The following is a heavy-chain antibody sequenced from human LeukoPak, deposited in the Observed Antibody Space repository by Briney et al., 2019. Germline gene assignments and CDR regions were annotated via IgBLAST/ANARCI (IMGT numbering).Heavy chain of an antibody. CDR2: IRYDGSNK. Sequence: GGSLRLSCAASGFTFSSYGMHWVRQAPGKGLEWVAFIRYDGSNKYYADSVKGRFTISRDNSKNTLYLQMNSLRAEDTAVYYCAKAGDYYGSGSYPAVDYWGQGTLVTVSS. D-gene: IGHD3-10*01. CDR1: GFTFSSYG. V-gene: IGHV3-30*02. CDR3: AKAGDYYGSGSYPAVDY. J-gene: IGHJ4*02.